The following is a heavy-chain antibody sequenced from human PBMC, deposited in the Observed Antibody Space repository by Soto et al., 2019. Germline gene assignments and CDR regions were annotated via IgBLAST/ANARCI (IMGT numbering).Heavy chain of an antibody. D-gene: IGHD1-7*01. J-gene: IGHJ4*02. CDR1: GQSISGVYY. CDR3: ARVTGTVGYFAN. V-gene: IGHV4-38-2*02. CDR2: IYHSGSS. Sequence: LALTCSISGQSISGVYYWAWIRQPPGKGLEWIGTIYHSGSSYYNPSLKSRVTISPDTSKNQFSLSLNSVTAADTSVYYCARVTGTVGYFANWGQGTLVTV.